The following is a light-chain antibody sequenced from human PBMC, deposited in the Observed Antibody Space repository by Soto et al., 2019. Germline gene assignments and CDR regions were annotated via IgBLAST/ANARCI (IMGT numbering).Light chain of an antibody. CDR1: HSVRIW. J-gene: IGKJ1*01. CDR2: KSA. CDR3: QQFTTSPWT. Sequence: DIQMTQSPSTLSASEGDRVTISCRASHSVRIWFAWYQQKPGRDPKLLIYKSAILESGVPSRFSGSGSGTEFTLTISSLHPDDVATYYCQQFTTSPWTFGQGTKVEIK. V-gene: IGKV1-5*03.